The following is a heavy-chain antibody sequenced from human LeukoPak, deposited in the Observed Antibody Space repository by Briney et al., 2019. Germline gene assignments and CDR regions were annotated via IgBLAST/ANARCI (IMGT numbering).Heavy chain of an antibody. Sequence: GGSLRLSCAASGFTFSSYWMSWVRQAPGKGLEWVAHIKQDGSEKYYVDSVKGRFTISRDNAKNSLYLQMNSLRAEDTAVYYCARDFSITFGGVIATYYFDYWGQGTLVTVSS. CDR3: ARDFSITFGGVIATYYFDY. V-gene: IGHV3-7*01. J-gene: IGHJ4*02. D-gene: IGHD3-16*02. CDR1: GFTFSSYW. CDR2: IKQDGSEK.